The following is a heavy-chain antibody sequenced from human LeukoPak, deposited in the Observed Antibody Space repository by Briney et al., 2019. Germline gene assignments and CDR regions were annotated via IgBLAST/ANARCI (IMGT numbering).Heavy chain of an antibody. Sequence: PGGSLRLSCAASGFTFNSYAMTWVRQAPGKGLEWVSAVSGSGGSTYYPDSVEGRFTISRDNSKDTLYLQINSLRVEDTAVYFYAKLGYCDFWSNYLVFDNWGQGTLVTVSS. CDR3: AKLGYCDFWSNYLVFDN. V-gene: IGHV3-23*01. CDR2: VSGSGGST. D-gene: IGHD3-3*01. CDR1: GFTFNSYA. J-gene: IGHJ4*02.